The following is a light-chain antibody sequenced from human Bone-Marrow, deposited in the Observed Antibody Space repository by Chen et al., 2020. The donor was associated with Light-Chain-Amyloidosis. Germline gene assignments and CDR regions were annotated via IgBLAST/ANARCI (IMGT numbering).Light chain of an antibody. CDR2: RDT. CDR3: QSADSSGTYEVR. Sequence: SYELTPPPPVSVSPGPTARITCSGDDLPTKYAYWYQQKPGQAPVLVIHRDTERPSGISERFSGSSSGTKATLTISGVQAEDEADYHCQSADSSGTYEVRFGGGTKLTVL. CDR1: DLPTKY. J-gene: IGLJ2*01. V-gene: IGLV3-25*03.